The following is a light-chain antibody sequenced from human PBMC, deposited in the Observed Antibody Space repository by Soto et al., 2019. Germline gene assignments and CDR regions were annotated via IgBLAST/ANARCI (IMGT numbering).Light chain of an antibody. CDR3: CSYAGSYSVV. J-gene: IGLJ2*01. Sequence: QSALTQSPSASGSPGQSVTISCTGTSSDIGGYNSVSWYQQHPGKAPKVMIYDVTKRPSGVPDRFSGSKSGNTASLTISGLQAEDEADYYCCSYAGSYSVVFGGGTKVTVL. CDR2: DVT. V-gene: IGLV2-8*01. CDR1: SSDIGGYNS.